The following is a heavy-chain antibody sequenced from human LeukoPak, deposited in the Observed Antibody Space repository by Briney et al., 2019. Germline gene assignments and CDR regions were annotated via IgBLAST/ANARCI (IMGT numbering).Heavy chain of an antibody. J-gene: IGHJ4*02. CDR1: GGSISSGDYY. CDR3: ARVNGGGTAGPFDY. D-gene: IGHD2-15*01. CDR2: IYYSGST. Sequence: SETLSLTCTVSGGSISSGDYYWRWIRQPPGKGLEWIGYIYYSGSTYYNPSFKSRVTISVDTSKNQFSLKLSSVTAADTAVYYCARVNGGGTAGPFDYWGQGTLVTVSS. V-gene: IGHV4-30-4*01.